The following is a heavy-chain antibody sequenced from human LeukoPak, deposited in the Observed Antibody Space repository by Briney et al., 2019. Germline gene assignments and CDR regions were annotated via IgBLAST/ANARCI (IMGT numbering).Heavy chain of an antibody. D-gene: IGHD2-2*02. V-gene: IGHV1-2*02. J-gene: IGHJ5*02. CDR1: GYTFTGYY. Sequence: ASVKVSCKASGYTFTGYYMHWVRQAPGQGLEWMGWINPNSGGTNYAQKFQGRVTMTRDTSISTAYMELSRLRSDDTAVYYCARDFRVVPAAIRPSNWFDPWGQGTLVIVSS. CDR3: ARDFRVVPAAIRPSNWFDP. CDR2: INPNSGGT.